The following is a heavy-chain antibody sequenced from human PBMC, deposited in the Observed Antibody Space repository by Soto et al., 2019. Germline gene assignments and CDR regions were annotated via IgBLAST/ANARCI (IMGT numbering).Heavy chain of an antibody. D-gene: IGHD2-21*01. J-gene: IGHJ4*02. CDR3: XXXXXXXYSFDY. Sequence: EVQLVESGGGIVQPGGSVRLSCAASGFTLSSYWIHWVRQAPGKGLVWVSRINGDGSTTNYADSLRGRFTISRDNAKXXXXXXXXXXXXXXXXXXXXXXXXXXXYSFDYWGQGTLVTVSS. V-gene: IGHV3-74*01. CDR1: GFTLSSYW. CDR2: INGDGSTT.